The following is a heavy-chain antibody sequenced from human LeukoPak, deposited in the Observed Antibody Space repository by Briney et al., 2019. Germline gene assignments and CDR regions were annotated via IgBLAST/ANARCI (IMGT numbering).Heavy chain of an antibody. CDR2: VFHGGNA. CDR1: GGFVSNFY. J-gene: IGHJ4*02. D-gene: IGHD3-3*01. Sequence: PSETLSLTCTVSGGFVSNFYWTWIRQPPGKGLEWMGFVFHGGNANYNPSLRSRVSMSLDTSRNRVSLKLTSVTAADTAVYYCASETVSGVLTPHSFHRWGRGTPVTASS. CDR3: ASETVSGVLTPHSFHR. V-gene: IGHV4-59*02.